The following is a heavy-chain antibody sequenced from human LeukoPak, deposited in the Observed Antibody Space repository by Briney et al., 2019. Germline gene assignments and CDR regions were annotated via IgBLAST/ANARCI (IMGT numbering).Heavy chain of an antibody. CDR1: GITFSSYA. D-gene: IGHD6-13*01. Sequence: GGSLRLSCAASGITFSSYAMSWVRQAPGKGLEWVSDISGSGGSTYYADSVKGRFTISRDNSKNTLYLQMNSLRAEDTAVYYCAKSLSHSSSWDFFDYWSQGTLVTVSS. J-gene: IGHJ4*02. CDR2: ISGSGGST. CDR3: AKSLSHSSSWDFFDY. V-gene: IGHV3-23*01.